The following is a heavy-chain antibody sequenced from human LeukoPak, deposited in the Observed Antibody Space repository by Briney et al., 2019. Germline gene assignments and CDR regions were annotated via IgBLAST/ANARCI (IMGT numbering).Heavy chain of an antibody. V-gene: IGHV1-69*05. Sequence: SVKVSCKASGGTFSSYAISWVRQAPGQGLEWMGGIIPIFGTANYAQKFQGRVTITTDESTSTAYMERSSLRSEDTAVYYCARRDHYYYYHHLDVWGKGTTVTVSS. J-gene: IGHJ6*03. CDR1: GGTFSSYA. CDR3: ARRDHYYYYHHLDV. CDR2: IIPIFGTA.